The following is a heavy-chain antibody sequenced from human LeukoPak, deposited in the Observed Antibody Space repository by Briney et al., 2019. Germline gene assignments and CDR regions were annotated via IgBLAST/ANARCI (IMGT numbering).Heavy chain of an antibody. CDR3: AGRPDTAMVAIFDY. V-gene: IGHV1-2*02. Sequence: ASVKVSCKASGYTFTGYYLHWVRQAPRQGLERMGWINPNSGGTNYAQKFQGRVTMTGDTSISTAYMELSRLSSDDTAIYYCAGRPDTAMVAIFDYWGQGTLVTVSS. CDR2: INPNSGGT. CDR1: GYTFTGYY. J-gene: IGHJ4*02. D-gene: IGHD5-18*01.